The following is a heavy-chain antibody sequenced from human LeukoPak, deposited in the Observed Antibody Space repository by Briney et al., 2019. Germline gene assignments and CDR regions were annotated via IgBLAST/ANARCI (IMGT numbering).Heavy chain of an antibody. CDR1: GYSFTNYW. D-gene: IGHD5-18*01. J-gene: IGHJ4*02. CDR2: FYPGDSNT. CDR3: ARSSNMTGYIYSHVDY. Sequence: PGESLKISCKGSGYSFTNYWLGWVRQMPGKGLEWMGIFYPGDSNTRYNPSFQGQVTFSADKSITTAYLQWSSLKASDTAMYYCARSSNMTGYIYSHVDYWGQGTLVTVSS. V-gene: IGHV5-51*01.